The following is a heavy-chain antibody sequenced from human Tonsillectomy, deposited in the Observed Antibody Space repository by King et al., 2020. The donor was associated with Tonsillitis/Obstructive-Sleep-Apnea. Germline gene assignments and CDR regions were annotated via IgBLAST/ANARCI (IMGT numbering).Heavy chain of an antibody. D-gene: IGHD2-2*01. Sequence: QLVQSGGGVVQPGRSLRLSCAASGFTFSSYAMHWVRQAPGKGLEWVAVISYDGSNKYYADSVKGRFTISRDNSKNTLYLQMNSLRAEDTAVYYCARVHKEQYQLGGYNYYYYYMDVWGKGTTVTVSS. V-gene: IGHV3-30*01. CDR2: ISYDGSNK. CDR3: ARVHKEQYQLGGYNYYYYYMDV. J-gene: IGHJ6*03. CDR1: GFTFSSYA.